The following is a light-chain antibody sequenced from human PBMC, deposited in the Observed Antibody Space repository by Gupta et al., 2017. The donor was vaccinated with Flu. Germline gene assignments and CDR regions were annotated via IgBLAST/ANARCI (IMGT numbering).Light chain of an antibody. CDR2: DAS. V-gene: IGKV3-11*01. CDR3: QQRSSWPKT. J-gene: IGKJ1*01. Sequence: EIVLTQSPATLSLSPGERATPSCRASQSISRYLAWYQQKPGQAPRLLIYDASNRATGIPARFSGSGSGTDFTLTISSLEPEDFAVYYCQQRSSWPKTFGQGTKVEIK. CDR1: QSISRY.